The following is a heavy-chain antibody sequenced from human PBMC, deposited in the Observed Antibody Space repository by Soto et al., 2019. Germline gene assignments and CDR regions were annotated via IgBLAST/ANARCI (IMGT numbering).Heavy chain of an antibody. V-gene: IGHV3-48*02. CDR2: ISSGSSSI. J-gene: IGHJ4*02. Sequence: DVQLVESGGGLVQPGGSLRLSCAASGFTFSSYGMTWVRQAPGKGLEGLSYISSGSSSIYYADSVKGRFTISRDNARNSLSLQMNSLRDEDSAVYFCARVGLRFLEGAVDYWGQGSLVTVSS. D-gene: IGHD3-3*01. CDR1: GFTFSSYG. CDR3: ARVGLRFLEGAVDY.